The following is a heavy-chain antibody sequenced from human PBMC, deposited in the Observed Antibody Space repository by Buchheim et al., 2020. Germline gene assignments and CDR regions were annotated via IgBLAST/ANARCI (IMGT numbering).Heavy chain of an antibody. Sequence: QVQLVQSGAEVKKPGSSVKVSCKASRGTFSSYAISWVRQAPGQGLEWMGRIIPSLGIANYAQRFQGRVTITADKSTSTGYMELNSLRSEDTAVYYCARGPDSDDDFWSGYFRHWGQGTL. CDR1: RGTFSSYA. J-gene: IGHJ1*01. D-gene: IGHD3-3*01. CDR2: IIPSLGIA. CDR3: ARGPDSDDDFWSGYFRH. V-gene: IGHV1-69*04.